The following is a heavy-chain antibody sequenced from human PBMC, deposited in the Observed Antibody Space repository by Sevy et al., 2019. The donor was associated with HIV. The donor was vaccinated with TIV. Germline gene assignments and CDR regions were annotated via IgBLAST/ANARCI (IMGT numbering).Heavy chain of an antibody. D-gene: IGHD2-2*01. CDR1: GGTFSSYA. CDR2: IIPIFGTA. J-gene: IGHJ6*02. V-gene: IGHV1-69*13. CDR3: ANSDIVVVSAAISVGNYYYHGMDV. Sequence: ASVKVSCKASGGTFSSYAISWVRQAPGQGLEWMGGIIPIFGTANYAQKFQGRVTITADESTSTAYMELSSLRSEDTAVYYCANSDIVVVSAAISVGNYYYHGMDVWGQGTTVTVSS.